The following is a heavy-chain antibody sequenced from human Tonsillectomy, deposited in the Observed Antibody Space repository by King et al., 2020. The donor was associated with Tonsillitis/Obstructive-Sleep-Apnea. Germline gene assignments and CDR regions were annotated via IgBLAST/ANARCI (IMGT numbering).Heavy chain of an antibody. V-gene: IGHV5-51*03. CDR3: ARWDDTSGYYYGSFDY. Sequence: QLVQSGAEVKKPGESLKISCKASAYTFTDYWIGWVRQMPGKGLEWMGFIYPGDSDTRYSPSFQGQVTISADKSIRTAYLQWSRLKDPDTAMYYCARWDDTSGYYYGSFDYWGQGTLVTVSS. D-gene: IGHD3-22*01. CDR2: IYPGDSDT. CDR1: AYTFTDYW. J-gene: IGHJ4*02.